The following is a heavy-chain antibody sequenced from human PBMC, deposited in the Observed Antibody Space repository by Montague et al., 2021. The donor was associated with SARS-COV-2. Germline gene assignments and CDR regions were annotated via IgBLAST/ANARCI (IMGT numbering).Heavy chain of an antibody. J-gene: IGHJ6*02. CDR2: IDWDDDK. V-gene: IGHV2-70*11. D-gene: IGHD6-13*01. CDR1: GFSLSTSGVC. Sequence: PALVKPTQTLTLTCTFSGFSLSTSGVCVSWIRQPPGKALEWLARIDWDDDKYYNTSLKTRLTISKDTSKNQVVLTMTNMDPVDTATYYCARDYIAAAGIYYYYYGMDVWGQGTTVTVSS. CDR3: ARDYIAAAGIYYYYYGMDV.